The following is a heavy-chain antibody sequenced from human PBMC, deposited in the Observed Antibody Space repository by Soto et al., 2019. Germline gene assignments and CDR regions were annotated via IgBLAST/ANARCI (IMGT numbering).Heavy chain of an antibody. V-gene: IGHV1-69*01. CDR1: GGTFSSYA. CDR2: IIPIFDTP. J-gene: IGHJ6*02. CDR3: ASGPTYYYYGMDV. Sequence: QVQLVQPGAEVQKPGSSVKVSCKASGGTFSSYAISWVRQAPGQGLEWMGGIIPIFDTPKYAQKFQGRVTIIADESTSTAYMELSSLRSEDTAVYYCASGPTYYYYGMDVWGQGTTVTVSS.